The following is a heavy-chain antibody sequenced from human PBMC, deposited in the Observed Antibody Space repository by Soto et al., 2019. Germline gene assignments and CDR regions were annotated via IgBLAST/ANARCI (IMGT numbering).Heavy chain of an antibody. CDR1: GDSVSSNSAA. Sequence: SQTLSLTCAISGDSVSSNSAAWNWIRQSPSRGLEWLGRTYYRSKWYNDYAVSVKSRITINPDTSKNQFSLQLNSVTAADTAVYYCARDLWGYCGTDCYPLDVWGPGTTVTVSS. J-gene: IGHJ6*02. V-gene: IGHV6-1*01. D-gene: IGHD2-21*02. CDR3: ARDLWGYCGTDCYPLDV. CDR2: TYYRSKWYN.